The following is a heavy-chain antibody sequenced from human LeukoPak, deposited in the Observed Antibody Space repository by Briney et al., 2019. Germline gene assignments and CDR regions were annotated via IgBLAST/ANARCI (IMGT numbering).Heavy chain of an antibody. Sequence: GGSLRLSCAASGFTFSSCGMHWVRQAPGKGLEYVSAISSNGGSTYYAKSVKGRFTISRDNSKNTLYLQMGSLRAEDMAVYYCARENHDSSGNYYFAYWGQGTLVTVSS. V-gene: IGHV3-64*01. CDR2: ISSNGGST. J-gene: IGHJ4*02. D-gene: IGHD3-22*01. CDR3: ARENHDSSGNYYFAY. CDR1: GFTFSSCG.